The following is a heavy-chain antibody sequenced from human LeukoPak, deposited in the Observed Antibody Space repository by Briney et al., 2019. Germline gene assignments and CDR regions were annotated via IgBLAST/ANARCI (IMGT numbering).Heavy chain of an antibody. CDR2: INHSGST. D-gene: IGHD3-3*01. V-gene: IGHV4-34*01. CDR3: AREQYYDFWSGYYYYYGMDV. J-gene: IGHJ6*02. CDR1: GFTLSGYF. Sequence: GSLRLSCAASGFTLSGYFMSWIRQPPGKGLEWIGEINHSGSTNYNPSLKSRVTISVDTSKNQFSLKLSSVTAADTAVYYCAREQYYDFWSGYYYYYGMDVWGQGTTVTVSS.